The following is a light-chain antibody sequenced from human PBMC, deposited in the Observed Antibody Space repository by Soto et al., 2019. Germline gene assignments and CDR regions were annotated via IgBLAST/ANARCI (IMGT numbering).Light chain of an antibody. CDR2: DAS. CDR1: QSFDNY. V-gene: IGKV3-11*01. CDR3: QQRGET. Sequence: EIVLTQSPATLSLSPGERATLSCRASQSFDNYLAWYQQKAGQAPRLLIYDASKRATGIPARFSGSGSGTDFTLTFSSLEPEDFAVYYCQQRGETFGQGTKVEI. J-gene: IGKJ1*01.